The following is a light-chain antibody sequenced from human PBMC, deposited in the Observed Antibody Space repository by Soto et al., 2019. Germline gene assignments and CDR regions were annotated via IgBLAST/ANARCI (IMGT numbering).Light chain of an antibody. CDR1: SGSVSNSYF. CDR3: ALFMGGGISL. J-gene: IGLJ3*02. Sequence: QAVVTQEPSFSVSPGGTVTLTCTLSSGSVSNSYFPSWYQQTPGQAPRTLIYNTNSRSSGVPDRFSASILGNKAALTITGAQADDESDYYCALFMGGGISLFGGGTKLNVL. V-gene: IGLV8-61*01. CDR2: NTN.